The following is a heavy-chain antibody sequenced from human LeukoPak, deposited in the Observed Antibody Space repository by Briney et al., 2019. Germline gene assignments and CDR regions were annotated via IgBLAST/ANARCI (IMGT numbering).Heavy chain of an antibody. Sequence: PGGSLRLSCAASGFTFSDYYMSWIRQAPGKGLEWVSYISSSGSTTYYADSVKGRFTISRDNANNSLYLQMNSLRAEDTAVYYGAREARNCVWGSYRPYYFDYWGQGTLVTVSS. CDR2: ISSSGSTT. V-gene: IGHV3-11*04. CDR3: AREARNCVWGSYRPYYFDY. CDR1: GFTFSDYY. D-gene: IGHD3-16*02. J-gene: IGHJ4*02.